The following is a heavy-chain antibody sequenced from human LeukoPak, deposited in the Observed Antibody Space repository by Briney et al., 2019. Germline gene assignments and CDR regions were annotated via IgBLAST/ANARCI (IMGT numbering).Heavy chain of an antibody. CDR2: IKQDGSEK. Sequence: GGSLRLSCAASGFTFSSYWMSWVRQAPGKGLEWVANIKQDGSEKYYVDSVKGRFTISRDNAKKSLYLQMNSLRAEDTAVYYCARKGGYGDYSVRGFDYWGQGTLVTVSS. V-gene: IGHV3-7*01. CDR3: ARKGGYGDYSVRGFDY. D-gene: IGHD4-17*01. CDR1: GFTFSSYW. J-gene: IGHJ4*02.